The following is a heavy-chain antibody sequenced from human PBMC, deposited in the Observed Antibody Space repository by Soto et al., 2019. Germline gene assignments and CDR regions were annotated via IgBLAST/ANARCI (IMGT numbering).Heavy chain of an antibody. CDR1: GYTFTSCD. D-gene: IGHD3-10*01. J-gene: IGHJ6*03. CDR3: ARGREDVLLWCGELWPRANYYMDV. CDR2: MNPNSGNT. V-gene: IGHV1-8*01. Sequence: GASVKVSCKASGYTFTSCDINWVRQATGQGLEWMGWMNPNSGNTGYAQKFQGRVTMTRNTSISTAYMELSSLRSEDTAVYYCARGREDVLLWCGELWPRANYYMDVPGKATTVTVSS.